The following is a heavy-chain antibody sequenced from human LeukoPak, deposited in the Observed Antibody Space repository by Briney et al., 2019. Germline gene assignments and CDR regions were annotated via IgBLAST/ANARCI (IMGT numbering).Heavy chain of an antibody. CDR3: ARGAPYYYDSSGSPYRGRFDY. Sequence: ASVKVSCKASGYTFTSYGISWVRQAPGQGLEWMGWISAYNGNTNHAQKLQGRVTMTTDTSTSTAYMELRSLRSDDTAVYYCARGAPYYYDSSGSPYRGRFDYWGQGTPVTVSS. J-gene: IGHJ4*02. CDR1: GYTFTSYG. V-gene: IGHV1-18*01. CDR2: ISAYNGNT. D-gene: IGHD3-22*01.